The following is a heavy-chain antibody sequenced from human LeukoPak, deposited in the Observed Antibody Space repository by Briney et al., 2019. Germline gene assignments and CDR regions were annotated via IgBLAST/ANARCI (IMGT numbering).Heavy chain of an antibody. CDR1: GFTFSNYA. CDR3: ARYYCSGGSCYPSDAFDI. J-gene: IGHJ3*02. Sequence: GGSLRLSCAASGFTFSNYAMTWVRQAPGKGLEWVSGMSGTSGNTYYADSVKGRFTISRDNSKNTLYLQMNSLRAEDTAVYYCARYYCSGGSCYPSDAFDIWGQGTMVTVSS. CDR2: MSGTSGNT. V-gene: IGHV3-23*01. D-gene: IGHD2-15*01.